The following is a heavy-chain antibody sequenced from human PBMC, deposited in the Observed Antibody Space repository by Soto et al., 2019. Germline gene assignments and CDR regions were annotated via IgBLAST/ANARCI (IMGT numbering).Heavy chain of an antibody. J-gene: IGHJ4*02. CDR3: AREAGHGLLWFGGPQHDLGY. D-gene: IGHD3-10*01. CDR1: GYTFTGYY. CDR2: INPNSGGT. V-gene: IGHV1-2*04. Sequence: ASVKVSCKASGYTFTGYYMHWVRQAPGQGLEWMGWINPNSGGTNYAQKFQGWVTMTRDTSISTAYMELSRLRSDDTAVYYCAREAGHGLLWFGGPQHDLGYWGQGTLVTVSS.